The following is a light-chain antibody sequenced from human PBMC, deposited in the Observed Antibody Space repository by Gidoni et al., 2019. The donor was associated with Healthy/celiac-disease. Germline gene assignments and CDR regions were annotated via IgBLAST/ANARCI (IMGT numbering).Light chain of an antibody. V-gene: IGKV3-20*01. CDR1: QSVSSSY. J-gene: IGKJ4*01. CDR2: GAS. Sequence: ETVLTQSPGTLSLSPGERATLSCRASQSVSSSYLAWYQQKPGQAPRLLIYGASSRATGIPDRFSGSGSGTDFTLTISRLEPEDSAVYYCQQYGSAPSTFGGGTKVEIK. CDR3: QQYGSAPST.